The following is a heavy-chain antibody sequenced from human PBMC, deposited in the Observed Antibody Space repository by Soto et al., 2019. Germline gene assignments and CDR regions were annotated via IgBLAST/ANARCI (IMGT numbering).Heavy chain of an antibody. CDR3: ARPDYDSGSYPDY. CDR2: ISYDGSNK. J-gene: IGHJ4*02. D-gene: IGHD3-10*01. CDR1: GFTFSSYA. V-gene: IGHV3-30-3*01. Sequence: QVQLVESGGGVVQPGRSLRLSCAASGFTFSSYAMQWVRQAPGKGLEWVAVISYDGSNKYYADSVKGRFTISRDNSKNTLYLQMNSLRAEDMAVYYCARPDYDSGSYPDYWGQGTLVTVSS.